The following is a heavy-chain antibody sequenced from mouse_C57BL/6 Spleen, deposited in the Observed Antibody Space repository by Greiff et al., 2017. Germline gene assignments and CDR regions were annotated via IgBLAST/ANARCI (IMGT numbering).Heavy chain of an antibody. V-gene: IGHV1-82*01. Sequence: VQLQQSGPELVKPGASVKISCKASGYAFSSSWMNWVKQRPGKGLEWIGRIYPGDGDTNYNGKFKGKATLTADKSSSTAYMQLSSLTSEDSAVYFCARARMITTYFDYWGQGTTLTVSS. CDR2: IYPGDGDT. D-gene: IGHD2-4*01. CDR3: ARARMITTYFDY. J-gene: IGHJ2*01. CDR1: GYAFSSSW.